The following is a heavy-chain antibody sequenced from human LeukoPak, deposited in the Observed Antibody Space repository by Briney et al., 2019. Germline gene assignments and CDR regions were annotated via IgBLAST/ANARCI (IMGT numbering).Heavy chain of an antibody. CDR1: GYSFTSYW. CDR2: IYPGDSDT. J-gene: IGHJ5*02. D-gene: IGHD6-13*01. V-gene: IGHV5-51*01. Sequence: GESLKISCKGSGYSFTSYWIGWVRQMPGKGLEWMGIIYPGDSDTRYSPSFQGRVTISADKSISTAYLQWSSLKASDTAMYYCARTGQYSSSWYRWFDPWGQGTLVTVSS. CDR3: ARTGQYSSSWYRWFDP.